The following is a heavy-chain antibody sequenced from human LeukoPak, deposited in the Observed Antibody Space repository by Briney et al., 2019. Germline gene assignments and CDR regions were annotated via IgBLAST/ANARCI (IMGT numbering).Heavy chain of an antibody. D-gene: IGHD5-24*01. Sequence: PSETLSLTCTVPGDSISTYYWSWIRQPPGKGLEWIGYIYYSGSTNYNPSLKSRVTISVDTSKNQFSLKLSSVTAADTAVYYCARDVRDRDGFDIWGQGTMVTVSS. CDR1: GDSISTYY. V-gene: IGHV4-59*01. CDR3: ARDVRDRDGFDI. J-gene: IGHJ3*02. CDR2: IYYSGST.